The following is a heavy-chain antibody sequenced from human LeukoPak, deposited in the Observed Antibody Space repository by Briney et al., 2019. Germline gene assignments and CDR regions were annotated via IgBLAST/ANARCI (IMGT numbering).Heavy chain of an antibody. D-gene: IGHD3-22*01. CDR1: GYTFTSYY. J-gene: IGHJ4*02. Sequence: ASVKVSCKASGYTFTSYYMHWVRQAPGQGLEWMGIINPSGGSTSYAQKFQGRVTITADESTSTAYMELSSLRSEDTAVYYCARAWGSYYYDSSGYYYGGYWGQGTLVTVSS. CDR3: ARAWGSYYYDSSGYYYGGY. CDR2: INPSGGST. V-gene: IGHV1-46*01.